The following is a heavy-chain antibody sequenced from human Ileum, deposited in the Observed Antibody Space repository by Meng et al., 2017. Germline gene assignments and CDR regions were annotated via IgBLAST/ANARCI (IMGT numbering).Heavy chain of an antibody. Sequence: QVQLQESGPGLVKPSQTLSLTCTVSGGSISSGGYYWSWIRQHPGKGLEWIGYIYYSGTTYYNLSLKSRVTISVDTSKNQFSLKLSSVTAADTAVYYCAREPPAAAGTGADYWGQGTLVTVSS. CDR1: GGSISSGGYY. D-gene: IGHD6-13*01. V-gene: IGHV4-31*03. CDR3: AREPPAAAGTGADY. J-gene: IGHJ4*02. CDR2: IYYSGTT.